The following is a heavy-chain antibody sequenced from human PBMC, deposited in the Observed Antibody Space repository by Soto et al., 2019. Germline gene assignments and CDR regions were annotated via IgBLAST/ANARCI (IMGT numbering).Heavy chain of an antibody. CDR1: GFTFSSYS. CDR3: ARESGANYDFWSGYYRYYYYGMDV. V-gene: IGHV3-21*01. Sequence: GGSLRLSCAASGFTFSSYSMNWVRQAPGKGLEWVSSISSSSSYIYYADSVKGRFTISRDNAKNSLYLQMNSLRAEDTAVYYCARESGANYDFWSGYYRYYYYGMDVWGQGTTVPVSS. J-gene: IGHJ6*02. CDR2: ISSSSSYI. D-gene: IGHD3-3*01.